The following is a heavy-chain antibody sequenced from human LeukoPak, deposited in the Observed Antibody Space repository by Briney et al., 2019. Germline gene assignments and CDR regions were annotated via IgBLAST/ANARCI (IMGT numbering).Heavy chain of an antibody. CDR3: ARDKLKGVVTPYGMDV. CDR2: ISAYNGNT. V-gene: IGHV1-18*01. Sequence: ASVKVSCKASGYTFTSYGISWVRQAPGQGLEWMGWISAYNGNTNYAQKLQGRVTMTTDTPTSTAYMELRSLRSDDTAVYYCARDKLKGVVTPYGMDVWGQGTTVTVSS. D-gene: IGHD3-3*01. CDR1: GYTFTSYG. J-gene: IGHJ6*02.